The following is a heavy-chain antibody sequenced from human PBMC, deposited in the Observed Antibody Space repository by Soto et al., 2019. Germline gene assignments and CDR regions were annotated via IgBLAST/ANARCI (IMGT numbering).Heavy chain of an antibody. CDR2: IYYSGST. D-gene: IGHD3-22*01. J-gene: IGHJ4*02. CDR1: GGSISSGDYY. Sequence: PSETLSLTCTVSGGSISSGDYYWSWIRQPPGKGLEWIGYIYYSGSTYYNPSLKSRVTISVDTSKNQFSLKLSSVTAADTAVYYCARAHYYDSSGLLDYWGQGTLVTVSS. CDR3: ARAHYYDSSGLLDY. V-gene: IGHV4-30-4*01.